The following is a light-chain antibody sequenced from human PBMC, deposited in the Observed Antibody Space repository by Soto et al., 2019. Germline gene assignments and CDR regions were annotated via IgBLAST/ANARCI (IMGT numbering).Light chain of an antibody. CDR2: AAS. V-gene: IGKV1-9*01. Sequence: ILLTQSPASLSSPRELTGTITCGASQGISSYLAWYQQKPGKAPKLLIYAASTLQSGAPSRFSGSGSGTDFTLTISSLQPEDFATYYCQQLNSCTRTFCQGTKVEI. CDR3: QQLNSCTRT. J-gene: IGKJ1*01. CDR1: QGISSY.